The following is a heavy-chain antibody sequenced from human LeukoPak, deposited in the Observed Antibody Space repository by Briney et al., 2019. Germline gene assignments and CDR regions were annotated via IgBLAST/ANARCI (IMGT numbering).Heavy chain of an antibody. CDR3: AKLASPRAY. D-gene: IGHD1-1*01. V-gene: IGHV4-59*01. CDR2: IYYCGST. Sequence: PSETLSLTCTVSGGSIDTYYWSWIRQPPGKGLEWIGHIYYCGSTDYDPSLKSRVTISVDTSKNQFSLSLRSVTAADTAVYYCAKLASPRAYWGQGILVRVSS. CDR1: GGSIDTYY. J-gene: IGHJ4*02.